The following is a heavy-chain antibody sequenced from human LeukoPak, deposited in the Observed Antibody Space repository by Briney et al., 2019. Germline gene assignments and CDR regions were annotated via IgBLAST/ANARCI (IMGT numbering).Heavy chain of an antibody. CDR3: APDPNNWLRHY. D-gene: IGHD1-20*01. CDR2: ISGSGDST. CDR1: GFTFSSCV. V-gene: IGHV3-23*01. J-gene: IGHJ4*02. Sequence: GSLRLSCAASGFTFSSCVMNWVRQAPGKGLEWVSTISGSGDSTCYAESVKGRFTISRDNSKNTLFLQMNSLRGEDTAIYYCAPDPNNWLRHYWGQGTLVTVSS.